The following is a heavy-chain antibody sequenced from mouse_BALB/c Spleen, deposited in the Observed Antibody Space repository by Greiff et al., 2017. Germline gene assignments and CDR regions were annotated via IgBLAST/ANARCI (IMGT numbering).Heavy chain of an antibody. CDR2: ISDGGSYT. D-gene: IGHD2-10*02. CDR1: GFTFSDYY. J-gene: IGHJ4*01. Sequence: DVQLVESGGGLVKPGGSLKLSCAASGFTFSDYYMYWVRQTPEKRLEWVATISDGGSYTYYPDSVKGRFTISRDNAKNNLYLQMSSLKSEDTAMYYCARAYGNYAMDYWGQGTSVTVSS. CDR3: ARAYGNYAMDY. V-gene: IGHV5-4*02.